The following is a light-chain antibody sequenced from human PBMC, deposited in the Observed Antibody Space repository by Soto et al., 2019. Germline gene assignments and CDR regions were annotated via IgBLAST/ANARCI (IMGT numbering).Light chain of an antibody. J-gene: IGKJ4*01. V-gene: IGKV1-39*01. CDR2: GAS. CDR3: QQSYTIPT. Sequence: DIQMTQSPSSLSASLGDRVTITCRASQSISSSLNWYQQKPGKAPKLLIYGASSLQSGVPSRFSGSGSGTDFTLTISSLQPEDFATYYCQQSYTIPTFGGGTKVEIK. CDR1: QSISSS.